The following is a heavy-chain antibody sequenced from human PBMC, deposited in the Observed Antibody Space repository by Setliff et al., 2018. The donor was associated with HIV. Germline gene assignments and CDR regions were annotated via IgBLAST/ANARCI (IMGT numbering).Heavy chain of an antibody. CDR2: FYSNGKT. Sequence: GSLRPSCAASGFTVNSNYINWVRQAPGKGLEWVSVFYSNGKTYYADSVRGRFTISRDNSQNTVSLQMNSLRVEDTAVYYCARDGSGAPYYGMDVWGQGTTVTVSS. D-gene: IGHD6-19*01. V-gene: IGHV3-66*03. J-gene: IGHJ6*02. CDR1: GFTVNSNY. CDR3: ARDGSGAPYYGMDV.